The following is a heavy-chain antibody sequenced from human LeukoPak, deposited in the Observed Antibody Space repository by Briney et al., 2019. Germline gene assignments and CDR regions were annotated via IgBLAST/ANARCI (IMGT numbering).Heavy chain of an antibody. J-gene: IGHJ4*02. CDR3: ARGSSGYDYEY. CDR2: IYHSGST. Sequence: SETLSLTCAVSGGSISSGGYSWSWIRQPPGKGLEWIGYIYHSGSTYYNPSLKSRVTISVDRSKNQFSLKLSSVTAADTAVYYCARGSSGYDYEYWGQGTLVTVSS. CDR1: GGSISSGGYS. D-gene: IGHD5-12*01. V-gene: IGHV4-30-2*01.